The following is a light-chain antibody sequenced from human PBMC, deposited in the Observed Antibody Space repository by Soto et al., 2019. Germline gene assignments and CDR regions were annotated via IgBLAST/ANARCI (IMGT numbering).Light chain of an antibody. CDR2: EVT. J-gene: IGLJ1*01. Sequence: QSVLTQPASVSGSPGQSITISRTGTSSDVGGYKYVSWYQQHPGKAPKLMVYEVTNRPSGVSNRFSGSKSGNTASLTISGLQAEDEADYYCLSFTSSSTLVFGTGTKVTVL. V-gene: IGLV2-14*01. CDR3: LSFTSSSTLV. CDR1: SSDVGGYKY.